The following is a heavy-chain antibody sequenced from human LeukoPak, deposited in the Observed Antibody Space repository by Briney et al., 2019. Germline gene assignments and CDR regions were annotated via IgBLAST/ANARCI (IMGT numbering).Heavy chain of an antibody. J-gene: IGHJ4*02. V-gene: IGHV3-33*01. D-gene: IGHD2-15*01. Sequence: GGSLRLSCAASGFTFSSYGMLWVRQAPGKGLEWVALIWFDGSYKYYVDSVKGRFTISRDNSKNTVYLQMNSLRAEDTALYYCARTTAATHGVFDYSGKGALVTVSS. CDR1: GFTFSSYG. CDR2: IWFDGSYK. CDR3: ARTTAATHGVFDY.